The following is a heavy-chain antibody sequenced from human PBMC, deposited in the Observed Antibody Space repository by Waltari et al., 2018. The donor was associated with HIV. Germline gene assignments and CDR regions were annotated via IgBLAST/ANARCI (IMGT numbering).Heavy chain of an antibody. J-gene: IGHJ4*02. Sequence: QVQLVQSGAEVKKPGASVTVSCQASGYTFTGYSMHWVRQAHGQGLEWMGRINPNSGGTNYAQKFQGRVTMTRDTSISTAYMELSRLRSDDTAVYYCARVQWLRLGDPAHFDYWGQGTLVTVSS. CDR2: INPNSGGT. D-gene: IGHD5-12*01. CDR3: ARVQWLRLGDPAHFDY. CDR1: GYTFTGYS. V-gene: IGHV1-2*06.